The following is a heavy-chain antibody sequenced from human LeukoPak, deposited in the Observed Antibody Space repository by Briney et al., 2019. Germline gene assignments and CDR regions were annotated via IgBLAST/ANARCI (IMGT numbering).Heavy chain of an antibody. D-gene: IGHD6-19*01. V-gene: IGHV4-59*11. CDR3: RYSSGWYQVDY. CDR2: ISYSGST. J-gene: IGHJ4*02. Sequence: PSGTLSLTCTVSGGSISSPYWSWIRHPPGKGLEWIGYISYSGSTDYNPSPKSRVTISVDMSKTQFSLELRSVTGADTAVYYCRYSSGWYQVDYWGQGTLVTVSS. CDR1: GGSISSPY.